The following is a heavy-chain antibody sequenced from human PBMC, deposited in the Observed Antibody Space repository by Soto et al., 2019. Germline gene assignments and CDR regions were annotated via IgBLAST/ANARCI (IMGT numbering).Heavy chain of an antibody. D-gene: IGHD3-9*01. Sequence: GASVKVSCKASGGTFSSYTISWVRQAPGQGLEWMGRIIPILGIANYAQKFQGRVTITADKSTSTAYMELSSLRSEDTAVYYCARDNMAGRLKQNYYDILTSKSPNYYYYYMDVWGKGTTVTVSS. CDR1: GGTFSSYT. J-gene: IGHJ6*03. V-gene: IGHV1-69*04. CDR3: ARDNMAGRLKQNYYDILTSKSPNYYYYYMDV. CDR2: IIPILGIA.